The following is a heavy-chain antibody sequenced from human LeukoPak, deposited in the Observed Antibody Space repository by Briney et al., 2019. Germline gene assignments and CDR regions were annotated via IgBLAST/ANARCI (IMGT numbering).Heavy chain of an antibody. J-gene: IGHJ5*02. CDR3: ARAESGRGWFGP. Sequence: SQTLSLTCGISGDSVSSNSAAWNWIRQSPSRGLEWLGRTYYRSKWYNDYAVSVKSRITINRDIPKNQFSLHLNSVTPEDTAVYYCARAESGRGWFGPWGQGTLVTVSS. CDR2: TYYRSKWYN. CDR1: GDSVSSNSAA. D-gene: IGHD1-26*01. V-gene: IGHV6-1*01.